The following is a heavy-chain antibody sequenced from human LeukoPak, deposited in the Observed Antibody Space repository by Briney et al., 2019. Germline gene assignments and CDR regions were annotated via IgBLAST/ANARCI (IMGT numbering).Heavy chain of an antibody. Sequence: GGSLRLSCAASGFTFSNYWMHWVRQAPGKGLVWVSHINSDGSTASYADSVKGRFTFSRDNAKNSLYLQMNSLRAEDTAVYYCARDRNTDLAAATIDYWGQGTLVTVSS. D-gene: IGHD6-13*01. CDR2: INSDGSTA. CDR1: GFTFSNYW. CDR3: ARDRNTDLAAATIDY. J-gene: IGHJ4*02. V-gene: IGHV3-74*01.